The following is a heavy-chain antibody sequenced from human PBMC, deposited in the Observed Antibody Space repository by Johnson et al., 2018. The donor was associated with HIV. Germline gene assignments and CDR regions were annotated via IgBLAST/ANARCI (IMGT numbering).Heavy chain of an antibody. CDR2: ISYDGSNK. J-gene: IGHJ3*02. Sequence: QVQLVESGGGVVQPGRSLKLSCAASGFTFSSYAMHWVRQAPGKGLDWVAVISYDGSNKYYADSVKGRFTISRDNSKNTLYLQMNSLRAEDTAVYYCAKDLEEGQQWLIGAFDIWGQGTMVTVSS. CDR1: GFTFSSYA. D-gene: IGHD6-19*01. V-gene: IGHV3-30-3*01. CDR3: AKDLEEGQQWLIGAFDI.